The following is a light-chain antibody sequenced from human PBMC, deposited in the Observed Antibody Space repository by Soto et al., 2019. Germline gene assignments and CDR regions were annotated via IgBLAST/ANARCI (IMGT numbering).Light chain of an antibody. Sequence: DTQMTQSPSSLSASVGDRVTITCRSSQNINNYLNWYQQKPGKAPKLLIYAASSLQSGVPSRFSGSGSGTDFTLTISSLQPEDFATYYCQQSYNTPFTFGPGTKVDIK. CDR1: QNINNY. CDR2: AAS. J-gene: IGKJ3*01. CDR3: QQSYNTPFT. V-gene: IGKV1-39*01.